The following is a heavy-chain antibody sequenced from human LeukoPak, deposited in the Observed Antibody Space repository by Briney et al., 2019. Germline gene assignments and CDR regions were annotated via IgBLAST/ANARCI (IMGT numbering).Heavy chain of an antibody. V-gene: IGHV3-74*01. CDR3: ARDLGAGNDAFDI. CDR1: GCTFSSYW. CDR2: INSDGSST. J-gene: IGHJ3*02. Sequence: GGSLRLSCAACGCTFSSYWMHWVRQARGKGVVGVSRINSDGSSTTYADSVKGGFTISRDNAKNTLYLQMNSLRAEDTAVYYCARDLGAGNDAFDIWGQGTMVTVSS. D-gene: IGHD4/OR15-4a*01.